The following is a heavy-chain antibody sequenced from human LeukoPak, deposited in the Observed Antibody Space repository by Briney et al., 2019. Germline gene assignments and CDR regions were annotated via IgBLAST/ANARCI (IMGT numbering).Heavy chain of an antibody. V-gene: IGHV3-64*01. CDR3: ARIVVVMGMAFDI. CDR2: ISSNGGST. CDR1: GFTFGSYA. Sequence: PGGSLRLSCAASGFTFGSYAMHWVRQAPGKGLEYVSAISSNGGSTYYANSVKGRFTISRDNSKNTLYLQMGSLRAEDMAVYYCARIVVVMGMAFDIWGQGTMVTVSS. D-gene: IGHD2-21*01. J-gene: IGHJ3*02.